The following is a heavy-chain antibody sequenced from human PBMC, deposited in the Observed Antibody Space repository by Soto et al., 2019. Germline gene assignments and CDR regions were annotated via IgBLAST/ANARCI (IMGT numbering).Heavy chain of an antibody. CDR2: LSYSGST. CDR3: ARHTLTVYYFDY. CDR1: GDSINSGGSY. V-gene: IGHV4-31*03. D-gene: IGHD3-16*01. Sequence: QVQLQESGPGLVKPSQTLSLTCTVSGDSINSGGSYWSWIRQHPGKGLEWIGYLSYSGSTYYNPSLKSRVTMSLDTSKNQVSLKLSSVTAADTAVYYCARHTLTVYYFDYWGQGTLVTVSS. J-gene: IGHJ4*02.